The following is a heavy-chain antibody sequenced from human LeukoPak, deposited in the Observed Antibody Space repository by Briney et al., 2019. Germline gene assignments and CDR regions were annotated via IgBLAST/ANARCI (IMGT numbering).Heavy chain of an antibody. CDR1: GYTFTSYY. D-gene: IGHD3-10*01. Sequence: ASVKVSCKASGYTFTSYYMHWVRQAPGQGLEWMGWISAYNGNTNYAQKLQGRVTMTTDTSTSTAYMELRSLRSDDTAVYYCATRVGPGGSDFDYWGQGTLVTVSS. J-gene: IGHJ4*02. CDR2: ISAYNGNT. V-gene: IGHV1-18*04. CDR3: ATRVGPGGSDFDY.